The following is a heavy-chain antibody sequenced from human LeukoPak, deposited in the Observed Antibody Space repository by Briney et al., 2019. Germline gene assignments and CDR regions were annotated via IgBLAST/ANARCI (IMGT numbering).Heavy chain of an antibody. CDR1: GYTFTSYY. CDR2: INPSGGST. Sequence: ASVTVSFKASGYTFTSYYMHWVRQAPGQGLEWMGIINPSGGSTSYAQKFQGRVTMTRDMSTSTVYMELSSLRSEDTAVYYCARDSAITYWYFDLWGRGTLVTVSS. CDR3: ARDSAITYWYFDL. V-gene: IGHV1-46*01. J-gene: IGHJ2*01. D-gene: IGHD2-2*01.